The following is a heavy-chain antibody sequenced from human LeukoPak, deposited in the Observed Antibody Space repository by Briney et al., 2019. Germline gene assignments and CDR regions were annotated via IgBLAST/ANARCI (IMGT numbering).Heavy chain of an antibody. Sequence: PPETLSLTCTVSGGSISSSSYYWGWIRQPPGKGLEWIGSIYYSGSTYYNPSLKSRVTISVDTSKNQFSLKLSSVTAADTAVYYCARLTTYYDFWTGHAFDIWGQGTMVTVSS. CDR3: ARLTTYYDFWTGHAFDI. V-gene: IGHV4-39*01. CDR1: GGSISSSSYY. D-gene: IGHD3-3*01. J-gene: IGHJ3*02. CDR2: IYYSGST.